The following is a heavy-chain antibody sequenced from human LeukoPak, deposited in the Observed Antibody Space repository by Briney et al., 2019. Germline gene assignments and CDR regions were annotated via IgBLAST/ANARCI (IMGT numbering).Heavy chain of an antibody. Sequence: GASVKVSCKATSRISWVRQAPGQGLEWMGWIGTYGGDTYYAQKFQGRVTITTDGSTTTAYLELNTLTSEDTAVYYCARGGAGYAGSTAWDDAFDIWGQGTMVTVSS. CDR1: TSR. V-gene: IGHV1-18*01. CDR3: ARGGAGYAGSTAWDDAFDI. CDR2: IGTYGGDT. J-gene: IGHJ3*02. D-gene: IGHD4-23*01.